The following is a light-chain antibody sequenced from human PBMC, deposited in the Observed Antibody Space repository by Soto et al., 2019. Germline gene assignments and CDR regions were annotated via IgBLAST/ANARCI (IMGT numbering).Light chain of an antibody. CDR3: LSYTSDNTRV. CDR2: EVN. J-gene: IGLJ3*02. V-gene: IGLV2-14*01. Sequence: QSVLTQPASVSASPGQSITISCTGTSSDVGGYKFVSWYQHHPGKAPKLMIYEVNNRPSGVSNRFSGSKSGNTASLTMAGLQPEDEADYYCLSYTSDNTRVFGGGTK. CDR1: SSDVGGYKF.